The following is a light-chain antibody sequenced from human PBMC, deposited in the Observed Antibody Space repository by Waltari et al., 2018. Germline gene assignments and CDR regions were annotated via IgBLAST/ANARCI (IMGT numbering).Light chain of an antibody. J-gene: IGLJ1*01. Sequence: QAALTQPASVSGSPGQSITISCTGTSSDIGAYSYVSWFQQHPGKAPTLMICGVSIRPSGVSTRFSGSKSGNTASLTISGLQAEDEADYYCSSFTDSRIYVFGSGTKVTVL. CDR2: GVS. CDR3: SSFTDSRIYV. V-gene: IGLV2-14*03. CDR1: SSDIGAYSY.